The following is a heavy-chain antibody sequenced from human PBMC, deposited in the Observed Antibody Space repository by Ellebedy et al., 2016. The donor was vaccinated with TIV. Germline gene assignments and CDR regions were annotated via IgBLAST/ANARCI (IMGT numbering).Heavy chain of an antibody. V-gene: IGHV3-53*01. J-gene: IGHJ3*02. CDR2: IYSAGST. Sequence: PGGSLRLSCAASGFTVSSNYMSWVRQAPGKGLEWVSIIYSAGSTYYAGSVKGRFTISRDSSKNTLYLQMNSLRAEDTAIYYCAKDQVGGDGRWVFDIWGQGTMVTVSS. CDR1: GFTVSSNY. CDR3: AKDQVGGDGRWVFDI. D-gene: IGHD3-16*01.